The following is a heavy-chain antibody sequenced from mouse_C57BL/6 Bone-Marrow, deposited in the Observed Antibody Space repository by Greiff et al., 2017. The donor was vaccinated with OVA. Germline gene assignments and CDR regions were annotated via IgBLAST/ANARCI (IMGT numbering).Heavy chain of an antibody. CDR2: INPSTGGT. J-gene: IGHJ3*01. CDR1: GYSFTGYY. D-gene: IGHD2-3*01. CDR3: ARGRDDGYFSWFAY. Sequence: EVQLQQSGPELVKPGASVKISCKASGYSFTGYYMNWVKQSPEKSLEWIGEINPSTGGTTYNQKFKAKATLTVDKSSSTAYMQLKSLTSEDSAVYYCARGRDDGYFSWFAYWGQGTLVTVSA. V-gene: IGHV1-42*01.